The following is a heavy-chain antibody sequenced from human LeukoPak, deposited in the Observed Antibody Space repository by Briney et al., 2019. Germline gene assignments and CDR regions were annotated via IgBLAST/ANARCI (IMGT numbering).Heavy chain of an antibody. CDR3: ARDDRGYCSSTSCRANWFDP. CDR2: IYSSGDT. Sequence: SETLSLTCTVSGGSISSCDWDWIRQPAGKGLEWIGRIYSSGDTNYNPSLKSRVTISVDTSKNQFSLKLSSVTAADTAVYYCARDDRGYCSSTSCRANWFDPWGQGTLATVSS. CDR1: GGSISSCD. V-gene: IGHV4-4*07. J-gene: IGHJ5*02. D-gene: IGHD2-2*01.